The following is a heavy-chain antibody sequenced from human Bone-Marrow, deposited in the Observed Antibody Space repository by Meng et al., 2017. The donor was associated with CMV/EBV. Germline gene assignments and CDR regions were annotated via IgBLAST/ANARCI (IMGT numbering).Heavy chain of an antibody. CDR3: ARGGDDYGDSNEDYGMDV. J-gene: IGHJ6*02. CDR1: GGSISSSSYY. Sequence: GSLRLCCTVSGGSISSSSYYWGWIRQPPGKGLEWIGSIYYSGSTYYNPSLKSRVTISVDTSKNQFSLKLSSVTAADTAVYYCARGGDDYGDSNEDYGMDVWGQGTTVTVSS. D-gene: IGHD4-17*01. CDR2: IYYSGST. V-gene: IGHV4-39*07.